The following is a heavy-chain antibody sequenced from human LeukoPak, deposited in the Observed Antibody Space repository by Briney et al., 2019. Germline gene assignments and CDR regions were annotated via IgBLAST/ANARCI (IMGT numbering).Heavy chain of an antibody. V-gene: IGHV3-23*01. D-gene: IGHD6-13*01. CDR2: ISGSGGST. CDR1: GFTFSSYA. CDR3: AKGSRNYSSSWYDSNTGYYYYMDV. Sequence: GGSLRLSCAASGFTFSSYAMSWVRQAPGKGLEWVSAISGSGGSTYYADSVKGRFTISRDNSKNTLYLQTNSLRAEDTAVYYCAKGSRNYSSSWYDSNTGYYYYMDVWGKGTTSPSP. J-gene: IGHJ6*03.